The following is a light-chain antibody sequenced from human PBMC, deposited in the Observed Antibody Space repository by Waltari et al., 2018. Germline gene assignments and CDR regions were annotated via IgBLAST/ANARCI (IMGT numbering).Light chain of an antibody. V-gene: IGKV4-1*01. CDR1: RNLLYSPNNKDF. J-gene: IGKJ2*01. CDR3: QQYYDTPYT. Sequence: VMTQSPDSLVVSLGERATINCKSSRNLLYSPNNKDFLAWYQQKPGQPPKLLIYWASTRESGVPDRFTGSGSGTDFSLTISSLQAEDVAVYYCQQYYDTPYTFGQGTKLEIK. CDR2: WAS.